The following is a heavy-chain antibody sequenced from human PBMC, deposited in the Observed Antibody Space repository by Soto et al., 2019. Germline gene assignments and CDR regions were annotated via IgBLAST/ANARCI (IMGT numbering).Heavy chain of an antibody. CDR1: GDSVSSNSAA. D-gene: IGHD1-1*01. CDR2: TYYRSKWYI. V-gene: IGHV6-1*01. CDR3: ARGSWDDVTGHYYMDV. J-gene: IGHJ6*03. Sequence: QVQLQQSGPGLVKPSQTLSLTCDISGDSVSSNSAAWNWIRQTPSRGLEWLGRTYYRSKWYINYAVSVKSRINVNPDTSKNQFCLQLNSVTPEDTAVYYCARGSWDDVTGHYYMDVWGKGTTVTVSS.